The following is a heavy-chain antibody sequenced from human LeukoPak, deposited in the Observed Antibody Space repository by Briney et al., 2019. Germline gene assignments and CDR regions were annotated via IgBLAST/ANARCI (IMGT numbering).Heavy chain of an antibody. CDR2: ISYDGNKK. D-gene: IGHD3-22*01. Sequence: GGSLRLSCAASGFTFSNYAMHWVRQAPGKGLEWVAVISYDGNKKYYTDSVKGRFTISRDNTKNTLYLQMNSQRAEDTAVYYCARDLYYYDSSGYFDYWGQGTLVTVSS. CDR3: ARDLYYYDSSGYFDY. CDR1: GFTFSNYA. J-gene: IGHJ4*02. V-gene: IGHV3-30-3*01.